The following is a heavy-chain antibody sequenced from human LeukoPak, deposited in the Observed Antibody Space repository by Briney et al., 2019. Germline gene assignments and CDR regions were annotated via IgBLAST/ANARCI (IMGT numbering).Heavy chain of an antibody. D-gene: IGHD6-13*01. CDR1: GYTFTSYS. V-gene: IGHV1-18*01. J-gene: IGHJ4*02. Sequence: ASVKVSCKASGYTFTSYSFTWVRQAPGQGLEWMGWISAYNGNTNYAQKLQGRVTMPTDTSTSTAYMELRSLRSDDTAVYYCARVAAAGTSEFDYWGQGTLVTVSS. CDR3: ARVAAAGTSEFDY. CDR2: ISAYNGNT.